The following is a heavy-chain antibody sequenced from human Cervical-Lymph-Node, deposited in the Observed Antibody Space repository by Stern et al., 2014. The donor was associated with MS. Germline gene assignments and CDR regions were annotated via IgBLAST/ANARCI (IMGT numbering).Heavy chain of an antibody. CDR3: ARDGLYDIVTAYDY. D-gene: IGHD3-9*01. J-gene: IGHJ4*02. Sequence: VQLLESGGGLVKPGGSLRLSCAASGFTFSDYYMNWIRQAPGKGLEWVSYISRRGTTIYYADSVKGRFTISRDDAKNSLYLQMNSLRVEDTAVYYCARDGLYDIVTAYDYWGQGTLVTVSS. CDR1: GFTFSDYY. CDR2: ISRRGTTI. V-gene: IGHV3-11*01.